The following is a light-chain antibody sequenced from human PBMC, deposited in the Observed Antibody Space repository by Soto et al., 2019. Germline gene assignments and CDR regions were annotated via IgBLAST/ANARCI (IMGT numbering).Light chain of an antibody. CDR2: DAS. CDR1: QTVSSSY. Sequence: EIFLTQSPATPSSSTVGLATLSCGGSQTVSSSYLAWYQLKPGLAPRLLFYDASNRAPGIPDRFSGSGSGTDFTLTISGLEPEDFAVYYCQQYGSPPLTFGGGTKVDI. J-gene: IGKJ4*01. CDR3: QQYGSPPLT. V-gene: IGKV3D-20*01.